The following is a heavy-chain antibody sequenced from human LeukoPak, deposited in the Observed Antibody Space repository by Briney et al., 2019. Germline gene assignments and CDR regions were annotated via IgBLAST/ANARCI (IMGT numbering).Heavy chain of an antibody. CDR2: IDPSDSYT. J-gene: IGHJ4*02. CDR1: GSIFTSYW. D-gene: IGHD3-10*01. V-gene: IGHV5-10-1*01. Sequence: KPGASLLISGEGSGSIFTSYWISGVRQLPGKGLEWMGRIDPSDSYTNYSPSFQGHVTISADKPISTAYLQWSSLKASDTAMYYCARLHGSGSLDWGQGTLVTVSS. CDR3: ARLHGSGSLD.